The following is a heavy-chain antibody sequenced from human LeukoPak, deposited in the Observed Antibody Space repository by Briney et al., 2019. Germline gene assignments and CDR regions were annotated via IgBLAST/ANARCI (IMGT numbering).Heavy chain of an antibody. V-gene: IGHV3-53*01. CDR3: ARDYPTYYYGSGSYHYGMDV. CDR2: IYSGGST. J-gene: IGHJ6*04. Sequence: GGSLRLPCAASGLTVSSNYMSWVRQAPGKGLEWVSVIYSGGSTYYADSVKGRFTISRDNSKNTLYLQMNSLRAEDTAVYYCARDYPTYYYGSGSYHYGMDVWGKGTTVTVSS. CDR1: GLTVSSNY. D-gene: IGHD3-10*01.